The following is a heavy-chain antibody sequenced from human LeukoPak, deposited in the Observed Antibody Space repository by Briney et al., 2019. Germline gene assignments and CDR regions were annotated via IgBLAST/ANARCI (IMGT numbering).Heavy chain of an antibody. CDR1: GGSISTYS. V-gene: IGHV4-39*01. CDR3: ASTYLGYSSGWH. CDR2: SYYSGST. D-gene: IGHD6-19*01. J-gene: IGHJ4*02. Sequence: SETLSLACTVSGGSISTYSWGWIRQPPAKGLEWIGNSYYSGSTYYNPSLKSRVTISVDTSKTQFSLKLSSVTASDTAIYYCASTYLGYSSGWHWGQRTLVTVSS.